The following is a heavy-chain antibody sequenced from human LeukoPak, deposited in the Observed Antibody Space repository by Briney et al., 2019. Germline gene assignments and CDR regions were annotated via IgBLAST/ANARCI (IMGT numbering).Heavy chain of an antibody. CDR1: GYTFTSYD. V-gene: IGHV1-8*01. D-gene: IGHD6-6*01. Sequence: ASVKVSCKASGYTFTSYDINWVRQATGQGLEWMGWMNPNSGNTDYAQKLQGRVTMTTDTSTSTAYMELRSLRSDDTAVYYCARVGDIAARSAFDIWGQGTMVTVSS. J-gene: IGHJ3*02. CDR3: ARVGDIAARSAFDI. CDR2: MNPNSGNT.